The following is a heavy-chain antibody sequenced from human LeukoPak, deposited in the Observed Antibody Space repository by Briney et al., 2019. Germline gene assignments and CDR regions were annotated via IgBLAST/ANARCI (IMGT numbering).Heavy chain of an antibody. CDR2: ISGSGGST. J-gene: IGHJ6*04. D-gene: IGHD3-10*02. CDR3: AELGITMIGGV. V-gene: IGHV3-23*01. CDR1: GFTFSTYG. Sequence: PGGSLRLSCAASGFTFSTYGINWVRQAPGKGLEWVSGISGSGGSTYYADSVKGRFTISRDNSKNTLYLQMYSLRAEDTAVYYCAELGITMIGGVWGKGTTVTISS.